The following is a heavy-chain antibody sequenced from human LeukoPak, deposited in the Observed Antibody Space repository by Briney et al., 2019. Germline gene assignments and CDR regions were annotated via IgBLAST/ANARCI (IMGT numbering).Heavy chain of an antibody. CDR2: FDPEDGET. D-gene: IGHD6-13*01. Sequence: ASVKAFCKVSGYTLTELSMHWVRQAPGKGLEWMGGFDPEDGETIYAQKFQGRVTMTEDTSTDTAYMELSSLRSEDTAVYYCRIAAAGNIDYWGQGTMVTDSS. CDR3: RIAAAGNIDY. J-gene: IGHJ4*02. V-gene: IGHV1-24*01. CDR1: GYTLTELS.